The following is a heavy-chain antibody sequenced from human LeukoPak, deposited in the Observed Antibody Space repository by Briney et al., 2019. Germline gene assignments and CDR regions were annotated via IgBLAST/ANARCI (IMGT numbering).Heavy chain of an antibody. CDR3: ARRCIAAACVDV. D-gene: IGHD6-13*01. Sequence: SETLSLTCTVSGGPVSSYYWSWIRQPPGKGLEWIGYIYYSGSTNYNPSLKSRVTISVDTSKNQFSLKLSSVTAADTAVYYCARRCIAAACVDVWGKGTTVTVSS. J-gene: IGHJ6*04. CDR1: GGPVSSYY. V-gene: IGHV4-59*08. CDR2: IYYSGST.